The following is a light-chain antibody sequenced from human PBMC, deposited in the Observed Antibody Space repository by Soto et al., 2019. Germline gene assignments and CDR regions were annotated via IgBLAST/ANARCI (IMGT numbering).Light chain of an antibody. CDR2: DVS. CDR3: CSYAGNYTWV. V-gene: IGLV2-11*01. J-gene: IGLJ2*01. Sequence: QSALTQPRSVSGSPGQSVTISCTGTSSDVGGYNYVSWYQQHPGKAPKLMIYDVSKRPSGVPDRFSGSKSGNTASLTISELQAEDEADYYCCSYAGNYTWVFGGGTKLTVL. CDR1: SSDVGGYNY.